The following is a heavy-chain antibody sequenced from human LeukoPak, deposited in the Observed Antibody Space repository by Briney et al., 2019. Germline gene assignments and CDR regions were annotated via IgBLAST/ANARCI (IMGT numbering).Heavy chain of an antibody. CDR1: GYTFTSYD. V-gene: IGHV1-8*03. J-gene: IGHJ5*02. Sequence: ASVKVSCKASGYTFTSYDINWVRQATGQGLEWMGWMNPNSGNTGYAQKFQGRVTITRNTSISTAYMELSSLRSEDTAVYYCARGFPPVFTGYYRGILIPEFDPWGQGTLVTVSS. CDR2: MNPNSGNT. CDR3: ARGFPPVFTGYYRGILIPEFDP. D-gene: IGHD3-9*01.